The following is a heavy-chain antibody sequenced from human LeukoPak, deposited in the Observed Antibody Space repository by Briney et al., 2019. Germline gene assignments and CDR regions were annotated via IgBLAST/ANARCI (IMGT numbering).Heavy chain of an antibody. V-gene: IGHV3-20*04. CDR2: INWNGVGT. D-gene: IGHD2-15*01. CDR1: GFIFENYG. CDR3: ARRVAADY. Sequence: GGSLRLSCVASGFIFENYGMDWVRQVPGKGLEWVSSINWNGVGTTYAESVKGRFTISRDNAKNSLYLQMNSVRAEDTAVYYCARRVAADYRGQGTLVTVSS. J-gene: IGHJ4*02.